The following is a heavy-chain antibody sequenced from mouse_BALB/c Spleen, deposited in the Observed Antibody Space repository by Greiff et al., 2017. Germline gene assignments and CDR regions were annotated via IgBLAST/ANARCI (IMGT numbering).Heavy chain of an antibody. Sequence: EVKLMESGGGLVQPGGSRKLSCAASGFTFSSFGMHWVRQAPEKGLEWVAYISSGSSTIYYADTVKGRFTISRDNPKNTLYLQMSSLKSEDTAMYYCARGPDYFDYWGQGTTLTVSS. CDR3: ARGPDYFDY. J-gene: IGHJ2*01. CDR2: ISSGSSTI. CDR1: GFTFSSFG. V-gene: IGHV5-17*02.